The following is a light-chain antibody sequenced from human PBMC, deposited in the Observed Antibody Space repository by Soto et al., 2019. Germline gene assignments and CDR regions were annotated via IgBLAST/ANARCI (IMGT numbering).Light chain of an antibody. CDR3: QHYSNWQTWT. CDR2: GAS. Sequence: EIVMTQSPATLSVSPGERATLSCRASQTVSSNLAWYQQRPGQAPRLLIYGASTRATDIPARFSGSGSETEFTLTISSLQSEDFAVYYCQHYSNWQTWTFGQGTRVYMK. J-gene: IGKJ1*01. V-gene: IGKV3-15*01. CDR1: QTVSSN.